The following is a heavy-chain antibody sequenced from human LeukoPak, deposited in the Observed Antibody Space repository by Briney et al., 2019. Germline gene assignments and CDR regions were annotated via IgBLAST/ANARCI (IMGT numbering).Heavy chain of an antibody. D-gene: IGHD5-12*01. Sequence: GGSLRLSCAASGFTFSSYAMSWVRQAPGKGLEWVSAIVGSGASTYYADSVKGRFTISRDNSKNTLHLQMNSLRAEDTAVYYCARGTLVATVPGFDYWGQGTLVTVSS. CDR3: ARGTLVATVPGFDY. J-gene: IGHJ4*02. CDR1: GFTFSSYA. CDR2: IVGSGAST. V-gene: IGHV3-23*01.